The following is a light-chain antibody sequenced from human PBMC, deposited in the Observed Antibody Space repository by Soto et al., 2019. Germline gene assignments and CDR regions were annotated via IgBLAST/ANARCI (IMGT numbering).Light chain of an antibody. CDR1: SSDVGSYNY. J-gene: IGLJ3*02. V-gene: IGLV2-14*01. Sequence: QSVLTQPASVSGSPGQSITISCTGTSSDVGSYNYVSWYQQHPGKAPKLMIYEVSTRPSGVSNLFSGSKSGNTASLPISGLQAEDEANYYCSSYTSISTRVFGGGTKLTVL. CDR2: EVS. CDR3: SSYTSISTRV.